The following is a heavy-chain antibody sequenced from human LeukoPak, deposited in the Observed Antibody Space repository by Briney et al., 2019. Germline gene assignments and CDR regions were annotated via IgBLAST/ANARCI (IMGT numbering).Heavy chain of an antibody. J-gene: IGHJ1*01. V-gene: IGHV4-59*11. CDR1: GGSISSHY. CDR3: AGGLRSTSYKAEYFQH. CDR2: IYYSGST. Sequence: SETLSLTCTVSGGSISSHYWSWIRQPPGKGLEWIGYIYYSGSTNYDPSLKSRLTISLDTSKKQFSLKMHTAIAADTAIYYCAGGLRSTSYKAEYFQHWGQGTLVTVSS. D-gene: IGHD2-2*01.